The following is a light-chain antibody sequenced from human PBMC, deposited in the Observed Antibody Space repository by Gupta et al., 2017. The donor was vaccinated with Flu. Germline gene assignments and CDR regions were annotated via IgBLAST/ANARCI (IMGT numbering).Light chain of an antibody. CDR2: AAS. J-gene: IGKJ2*01. Sequence: DIQMTQSPSSLSASAGDRVTITCRASQSISSYLNWYQQKPGKAPKLLIYAASSLQSGVPSRFSGSGSGTDFTLTISSLQPEDFATYYCQQSDSTPPYIFGQGTKLEIK. CDR1: QSISSY. V-gene: IGKV1-39*01. CDR3: QQSDSTPPYI.